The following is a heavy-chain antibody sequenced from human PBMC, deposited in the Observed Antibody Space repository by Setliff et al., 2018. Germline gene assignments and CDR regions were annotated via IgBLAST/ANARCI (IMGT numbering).Heavy chain of an antibody. CDR2: VNPDGSGK. Sequence: LRLSCVASGFAISSCWMSWVRQAPGKGLEWVANVNPDGSGKYYVDSVKGRFTISRDNAKNSLYLQMDSLRVEDTAVYYCIDGRNRAWGVYWGQGTLVTISS. CDR1: GFAISSCW. D-gene: IGHD7-27*01. J-gene: IGHJ4*02. V-gene: IGHV3-7*01. CDR3: IDGRNRAWGVY.